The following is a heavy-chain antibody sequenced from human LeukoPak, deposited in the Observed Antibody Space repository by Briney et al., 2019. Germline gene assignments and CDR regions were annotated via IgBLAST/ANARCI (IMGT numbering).Heavy chain of an antibody. Sequence: PGGSLRLSCAASGFTFSSYAMSWVRQAPGKGLEWVSAISGSGGSTYYADSVKGRFTISRDNSKNTLYLQMNSLRAEDTAVYYCARAGRNYYYGMDVWGQGTTVTVSS. CDR3: ARAGRNYYYGMDV. D-gene: IGHD1-14*01. V-gene: IGHV3-23*01. CDR2: ISGSGGST. CDR1: GFTFSSYA. J-gene: IGHJ6*01.